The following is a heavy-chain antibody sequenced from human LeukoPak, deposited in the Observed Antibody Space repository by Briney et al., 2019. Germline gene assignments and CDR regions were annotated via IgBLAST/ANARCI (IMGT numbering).Heavy chain of an antibody. CDR3: ARLRMVRGPIGY. CDR2: INHSGST. CDR1: GGSFSGYY. D-gene: IGHD3-10*01. Sequence: SETLSLTCAVYGGSFSGYYWSWIRQPPGKGLEWIGEINHSGSTNYNPSLKSRVTISVDTSKNQFSLKLSSVTAADTAVYYCARLRMVRGPIGYWGQGTLVTVSS. J-gene: IGHJ4*02. V-gene: IGHV4-34*01.